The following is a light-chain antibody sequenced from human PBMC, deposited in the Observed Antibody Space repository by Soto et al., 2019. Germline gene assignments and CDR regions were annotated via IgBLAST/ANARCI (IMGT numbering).Light chain of an antibody. J-gene: IGKJ1*01. CDR3: HQYGSSPRT. Sequence: EIVLTQSPGTLSLSPGERATLSCRASQSVSSSYLAWYQQKPGQAPRLLIYGASSRATGIPERFSGSGSGTDFTLTINRLEPEDFAVYYCHQYGSSPRTFGQGTKVDIK. CDR2: GAS. CDR1: QSVSSSY. V-gene: IGKV3-20*01.